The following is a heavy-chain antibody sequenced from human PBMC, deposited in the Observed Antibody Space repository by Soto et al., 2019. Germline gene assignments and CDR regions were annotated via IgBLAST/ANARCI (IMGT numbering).Heavy chain of an antibody. J-gene: IGHJ4*02. CDR3: AMSSAVPAAMLGYYFDY. V-gene: IGHV1-69*01. Sequence: QVHLVQSGAEVKKPGSSVKVSCKASGGTFSSYAISWVRQVPGQGLEWMGGIIPIFGTANYAQKFQGRVTITADESTSTDYMELSSLRSEDTAVYYCAMSSAVPAAMLGYYFDYWGQGTLVTDSS. CDR1: GGTFSSYA. D-gene: IGHD2-2*01. CDR2: IIPIFGTA.